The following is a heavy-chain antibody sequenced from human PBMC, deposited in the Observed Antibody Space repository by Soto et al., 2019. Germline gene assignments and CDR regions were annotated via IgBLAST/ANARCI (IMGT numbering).Heavy chain of an antibody. J-gene: IGHJ4*02. Sequence: GASVKVSCKASGYTFTSYGISCVRQAPGQGLEWMGWISAYNGNTNYAQKLQGRVTMTTDTSTSTAYMELRSLRSDDTAVYYCARDRGYYGSGSPDYWGQGTLVTVSS. CDR1: GYTFTSYG. D-gene: IGHD3-10*01. CDR2: ISAYNGNT. V-gene: IGHV1-18*01. CDR3: ARDRGYYGSGSPDY.